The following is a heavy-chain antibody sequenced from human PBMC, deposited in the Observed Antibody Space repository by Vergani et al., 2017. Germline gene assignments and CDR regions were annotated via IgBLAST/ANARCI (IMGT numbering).Heavy chain of an antibody. Sequence: EVQLVESGGGVVRPGWSLRLSCAASGFTFDDYGMSWVRQAPGRGLEWVSGINWNGGTTGYADSVKGRFTISRDIAKNSLYLQMNSLRAEDTDFYHCARAGSTSWFDYFDYWGRGTLVTVSS. CDR1: GFTFDDYG. V-gene: IGHV3-20*01. J-gene: IGHJ4*02. D-gene: IGHD6-13*01. CDR3: ARAGSTSWFDYFDY. CDR2: INWNGGTT.